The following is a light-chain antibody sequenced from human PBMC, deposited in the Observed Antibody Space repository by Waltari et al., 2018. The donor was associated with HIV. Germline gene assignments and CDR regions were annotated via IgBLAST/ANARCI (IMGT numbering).Light chain of an antibody. Sequence: SALTQPRSVSGSPGQSVPISCTGTSSDAGDYKYVSCYKNHPGKAPKLSIYDVTERPSGVPDRFSGSKSGNTASLTISGLQAEDEADYFCCSHAGTSSFVIFGGGTKLTVL. J-gene: IGLJ2*01. CDR2: DVT. CDR3: CSHAGTSSFVI. CDR1: SSDAGDYKY. V-gene: IGLV2-11*01.